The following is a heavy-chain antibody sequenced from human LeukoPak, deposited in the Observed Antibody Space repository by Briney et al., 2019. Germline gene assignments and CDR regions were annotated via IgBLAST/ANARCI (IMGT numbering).Heavy chain of an antibody. Sequence: ASVKVSCKASGYTFTGYYMHWVRQAPGQGLEWMGRINPKSGGTNYAQKFQGRVTMTRDTSISPAYMELSRLRSDDTAVYYCAMYSSGRYYFDYWGQGTLVTVSS. V-gene: IGHV1-2*06. CDR2: INPKSGGT. CDR1: GYTFTGYY. CDR3: AMYSSGRYYFDY. D-gene: IGHD6-19*01. J-gene: IGHJ4*02.